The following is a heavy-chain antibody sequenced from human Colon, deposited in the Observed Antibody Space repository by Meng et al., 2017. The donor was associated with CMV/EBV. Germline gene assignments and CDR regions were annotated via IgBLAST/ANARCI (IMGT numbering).Heavy chain of an antibody. Sequence: GGSLRLSCAASGFIFEVYAMHWVRQVPGKGLEWVSLIDWDGGNTYYADAVKGRFTISRDNSKDSLYLQMNSLRVEDTALYCCAKDLTAYYHTTGGADFSGMDVWGLGTTVTVSS. J-gene: IGHJ6*02. D-gene: IGHD3-9*01. V-gene: IGHV3-43D*03. CDR3: AKDLTAYYHTTGGADFSGMDV. CDR2: IDWDGGNT. CDR1: GFIFEVYA.